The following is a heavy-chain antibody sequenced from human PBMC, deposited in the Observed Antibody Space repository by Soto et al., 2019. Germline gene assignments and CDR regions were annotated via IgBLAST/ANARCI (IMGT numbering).Heavy chain of an antibody. D-gene: IGHD6-19*01. V-gene: IGHV3-30*18. J-gene: IGHJ4*02. CDR1: GFPLSSYG. Sequence: QVQLVESGGGVVQPGGSLRLSCAASGFPLSSYGMHWVRQAPGKGLEWVAVMSYEGNKKYYADSVKGRFTISRVNCKNTLYLQMNSLRAEDTAVYYCAKTIAVGGLQYLDYWGQGTLVTVSS. CDR3: AKTIAVGGLQYLDY. CDR2: MSYEGNKK.